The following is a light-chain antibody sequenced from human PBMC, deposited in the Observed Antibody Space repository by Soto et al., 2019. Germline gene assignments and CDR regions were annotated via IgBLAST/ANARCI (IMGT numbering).Light chain of an antibody. CDR2: LNSDGSH. J-gene: IGLJ2*01. CDR3: QTWGTGIPV. Sequence: QPVLTQSPSASASLGASVKLTCTLSSGHSSYAIAWHQQQPEKGPRYLMKLNSDGSHNKGDGIPDRFSGSSSGAERYLTISSLHSEDEADYYCQTWGTGIPVFGGGTKLTV. V-gene: IGLV4-69*01. CDR1: SGHSSYA.